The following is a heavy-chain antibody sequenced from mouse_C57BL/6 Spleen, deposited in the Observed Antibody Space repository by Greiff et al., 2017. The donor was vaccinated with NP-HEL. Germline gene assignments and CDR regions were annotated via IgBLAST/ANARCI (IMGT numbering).Heavy chain of an antibody. Sequence: QVQLKQSGPELVKPGASVKISCKASGYTFTDYYINWVKQRPGQGLEWIGWIFPGSGSTYYNEKFKGKATLTVDKSSSTAYMLLSSLTSEDSAVYFCARRYYGSSYRYFDVWGTGTTVTVSS. CDR2: IFPGSGST. CDR3: ARRYYGSSYRYFDV. D-gene: IGHD1-1*01. V-gene: IGHV1-75*01. J-gene: IGHJ1*03. CDR1: GYTFTDYY.